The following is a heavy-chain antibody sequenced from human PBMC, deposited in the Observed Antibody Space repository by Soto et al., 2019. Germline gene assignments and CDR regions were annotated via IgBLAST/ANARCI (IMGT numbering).Heavy chain of an antibody. D-gene: IGHD6-19*01. CDR3: ARAVAVAGKRWGLHVPDY. Sequence: ASVKVSCKASGGTFSSYAISWVRQAPGQGLEWMGGIIPIFGTANYAQKFQGRVTITADESTSTAYMELSSLRSEDTAVYYCARAVAVAGKRWGLHVPDYWGQGTLVTVSS. CDR1: GGTFSSYA. V-gene: IGHV1-69*13. CDR2: IIPIFGTA. J-gene: IGHJ4*02.